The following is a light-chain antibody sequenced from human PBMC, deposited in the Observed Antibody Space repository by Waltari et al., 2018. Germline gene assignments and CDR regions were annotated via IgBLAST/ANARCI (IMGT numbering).Light chain of an antibody. CDR1: SSNIGSNY. CDR3: AAWDDSLRGPV. V-gene: IGLV1-47*01. CDR2: KNN. J-gene: IGLJ2*01. Sequence: QSVLTQPPSASATPGQRVTISCSGSSSNIGSNYVYWYQHLPGTAPKLLSYKNNQRPSGVPDRISGSKSGTSASLAISGLRSEDEADYYCAAWDDSLRGPVFGGGTKLTVL.